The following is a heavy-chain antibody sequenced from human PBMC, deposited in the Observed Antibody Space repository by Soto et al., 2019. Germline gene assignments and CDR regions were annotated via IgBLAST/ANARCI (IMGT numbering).Heavy chain of an antibody. CDR2: IYYTGIT. Sequence: PSETLSLTCTVSGGSVSGVDYFWSWIRQSPGKGLEWIGYIYYTGITHLNPSLKSRLTMAVGTPKNEFSLKLTSVSAADTAVYFCAREERKGIISWFDPWGQGTPVTVSS. V-gene: IGHV4-30-4*01. CDR1: GGSVSGVDYF. CDR3: AREERKGIISWFDP. J-gene: IGHJ5*02. D-gene: IGHD2-21*01.